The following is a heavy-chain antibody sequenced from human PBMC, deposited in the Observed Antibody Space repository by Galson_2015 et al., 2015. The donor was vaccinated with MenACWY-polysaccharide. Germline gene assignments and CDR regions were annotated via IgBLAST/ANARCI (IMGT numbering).Heavy chain of an antibody. CDR2: IYYSGST. D-gene: IGHD2/OR15-2a*01. Sequence: ETLSLTCTVSGGSISSYYWSWIRQPPGKGLEWIGYIYYSGSTNYNPSLKSRVTISVDTSKNQFSLKLSSVTAADTAVYYCASNSGLRWGQGTLVTVSS. J-gene: IGHJ4*02. CDR3: ASNSGLR. V-gene: IGHV4-59*01. CDR1: GGSISSYY.